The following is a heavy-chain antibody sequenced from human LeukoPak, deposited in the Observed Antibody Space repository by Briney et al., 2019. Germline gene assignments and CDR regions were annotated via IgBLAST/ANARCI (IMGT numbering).Heavy chain of an antibody. CDR3: ARGDAGSFSGYDY. Sequence: ASVKVSCKASGYTFTNYYMHWVRQAAGQGPEWMGVINPSSGSTTYAQKFQDRVTMTRDTSTSTVYMEVSSLRSEDTAMYYCARGDAGSFSGYDYWGQGTLVTVSS. CDR1: GYTFTNYY. D-gene: IGHD1-26*01. CDR2: INPSSGST. V-gene: IGHV1-46*01. J-gene: IGHJ4*02.